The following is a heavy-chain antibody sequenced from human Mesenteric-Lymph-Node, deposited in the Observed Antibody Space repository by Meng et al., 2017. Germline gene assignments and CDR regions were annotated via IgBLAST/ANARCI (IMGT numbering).Heavy chain of an antibody. J-gene: IGHJ5*01. V-gene: IGHV3-48*03. CDR1: GFTFSSYE. CDR3: ANWAWLES. CDR2: ISSSGSTI. D-gene: IGHD3-16*01. Sequence: GESLKISCAASGFTFSSYEMNWVRQAPGKGLEWVSYISSSGSTIYYADSVKGRFTISRDNSKNTLYLQMNSLRVDDTAVYYCANWAWLESWGQGTLVTGSS.